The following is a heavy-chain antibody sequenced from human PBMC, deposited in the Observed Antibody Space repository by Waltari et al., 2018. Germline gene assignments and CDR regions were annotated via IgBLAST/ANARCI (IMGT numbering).Heavy chain of an antibody. CDR1: GFTFVNYW. V-gene: IGHV3-7*04. CDR2: IKEDGTEE. Sequence: EVQLVESGGGLVQPGGSLSLSCTASGFTFVNYWVSWVRQAPGKGLQWVAYIKEDGTEESYLDSLKGRFTIARDDAKNSLHLQMNSLRVEDTAIYYCARVSKGIHFDYWGQGTLVTVSS. CDR3: ARVSKGIHFDY. J-gene: IGHJ4*02.